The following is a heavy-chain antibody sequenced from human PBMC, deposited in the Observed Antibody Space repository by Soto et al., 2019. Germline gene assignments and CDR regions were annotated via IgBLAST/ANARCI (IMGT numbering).Heavy chain of an antibody. CDR2: MNPNSGNT. Sequence: QVQLVQSGAEVKKPGASVKVSCKASEYTFTSYDINWVRQATGQGLEWMGWMNPNSGNTGYAQKFQGRATITRNTSISTAYRELSSLRSADTAVYYCAREVQGGSSGHDYWCQGTLVTVSS. CDR3: AREVQGGSSGHDY. J-gene: IGHJ4*02. V-gene: IGHV1-8*01. D-gene: IGHD3-22*01. CDR1: EYTFTSYD.